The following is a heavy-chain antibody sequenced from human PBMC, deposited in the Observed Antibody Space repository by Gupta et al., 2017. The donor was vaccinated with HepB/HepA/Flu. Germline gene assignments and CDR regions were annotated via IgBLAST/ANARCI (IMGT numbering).Heavy chain of an antibody. V-gene: IGHV3-23*01. D-gene: IGHD6-19*01. J-gene: IGHJ4*02. CDR1: GFTFSSYA. CDR2: ISGSGGST. CDR3: AKDHSGWTYFDY. Sequence: EVQLLESGGGLVQPGGSLRLSCAASGFTFSSYAMSWVRQAPGKGLEWVSAISGSGGSTYYADSVKGRFTISRDNSKNTLYLQMKSLRAEDTAVYYCAKDHSGWTYFDYWGQGTLVTVSS.